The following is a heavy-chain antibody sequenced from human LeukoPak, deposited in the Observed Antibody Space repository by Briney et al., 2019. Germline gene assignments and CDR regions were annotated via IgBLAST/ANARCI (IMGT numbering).Heavy chain of an antibody. CDR1: GFTFSSYA. Sequence: GGSLRLSCAASGFTFSSYAMRWVRQAPGKGLEYVSAISSNGGSTYYANSVKGRFTISRDNSKNTLYLQMGSLRAEDMAVYYCARVGSGSYYYWGQGTLVTVSS. V-gene: IGHV3-64*01. J-gene: IGHJ4*02. D-gene: IGHD3-10*01. CDR2: ISSNGGST. CDR3: ARVGSGSYYY.